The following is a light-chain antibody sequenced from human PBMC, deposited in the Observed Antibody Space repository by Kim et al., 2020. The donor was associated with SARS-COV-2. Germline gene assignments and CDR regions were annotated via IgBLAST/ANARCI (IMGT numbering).Light chain of an antibody. V-gene: IGLV3-1*01. J-gene: IGLJ2*01. CDR1: KLGDKY. CDR2: QDS. CDR3: QAWDSSTVV. Sequence: SQGQPPSITCSGDKLGDKYACWYQQKPGQSPVLVIYQDSKRPSGIPERFSGSNSGNTATLTISGTQAMDEADYYCQAWDSSTVVFGGGTQLTVL.